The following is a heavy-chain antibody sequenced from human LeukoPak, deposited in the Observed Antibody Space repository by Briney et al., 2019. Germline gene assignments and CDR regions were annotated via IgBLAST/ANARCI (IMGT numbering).Heavy chain of an antibody. J-gene: IGHJ4*02. CDR2: INHSGST. D-gene: IGHD5-18*01. CDR3: ARGRLWGDY. V-gene: IGHV4-34*01. Sequence: SETLSLTCAVYGGSFSGYYWSWIRQPPGKGLEWIGEINHSGSTNYNPFLKSRVTISVGTSKNQFSLKLSSVTAADTAVYYCARGRLWGDYWGQGTLVTVSS. CDR1: GGSFSGYY.